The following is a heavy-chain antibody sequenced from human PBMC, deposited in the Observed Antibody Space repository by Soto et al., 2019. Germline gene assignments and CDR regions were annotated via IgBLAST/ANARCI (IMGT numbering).Heavy chain of an antibody. J-gene: IGHJ4*02. D-gene: IGHD3-10*01. CDR2: IKLDGSEK. CDR3: AKYGIGSQNYYNYFDY. Sequence: GGSLRLSCAASGFTFSSYWMSWVRQAPGEGLEWVANIKLDGSEKYYVGSVKGRFTISRDNAKNSLYLQVNSLRAEDTAVYYCAKYGIGSQNYYNYFDYWGQGTLVTVSS. V-gene: IGHV3-7*01. CDR1: GFTFSSYW.